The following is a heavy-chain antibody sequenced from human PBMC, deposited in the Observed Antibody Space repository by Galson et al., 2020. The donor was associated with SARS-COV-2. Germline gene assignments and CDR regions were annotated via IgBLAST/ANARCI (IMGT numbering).Heavy chain of an antibody. CDR2: IYYSGST. J-gene: IGHJ6*02. V-gene: IGHV4-59*01. Sequence: SQTLSLTCTVSGGSISSDYWSWTRQPPGKGLEWIGYIYYSGSTNYNPSLKSRVTISVDTSTHQFSLKLSSVTAADTAVYYCARSQGTLDLYGMDVWGQGTTVTVFS. D-gene: IGHD1-1*01. CDR3: ARSQGTLDLYGMDV. CDR1: GGSISSDY.